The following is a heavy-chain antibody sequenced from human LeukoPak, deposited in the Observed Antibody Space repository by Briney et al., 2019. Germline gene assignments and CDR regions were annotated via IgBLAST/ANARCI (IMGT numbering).Heavy chain of an antibody. CDR2: ISYDGSNK. J-gene: IGHJ4*02. V-gene: IGHV3-30-3*01. CDR3: ARGWGHCSGGSCYFDY. Sequence: PGGSLRLSCAASGFPFSSYAMHWVRQAPGKGLEWVAVISYDGSNKYYADSVKGRFTISRDNSKNTLYLQMNSLRAEDTAVYYCARGWGHCSGGSCYFDYWGQGTLVTVSS. D-gene: IGHD2-15*01. CDR1: GFPFSSYA.